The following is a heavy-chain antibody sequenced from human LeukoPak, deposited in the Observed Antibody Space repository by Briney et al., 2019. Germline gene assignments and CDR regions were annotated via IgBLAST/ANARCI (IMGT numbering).Heavy chain of an antibody. Sequence: GGSLRLSCVVSGFTLSNYAMSWVRQAPGKGLEWVSAVTGSGDSTYYADSVKGRFTISRDNAKNSLYLDMDNLRAEDTAVYYCVRGDSRDYWGQGTLVTVSS. V-gene: IGHV3-23*01. CDR2: VTGSGDST. J-gene: IGHJ4*02. D-gene: IGHD6-13*01. CDR1: GFTLSNYA. CDR3: VRGDSRDY.